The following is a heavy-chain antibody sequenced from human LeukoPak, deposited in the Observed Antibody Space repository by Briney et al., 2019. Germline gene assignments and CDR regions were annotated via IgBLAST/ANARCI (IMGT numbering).Heavy chain of an antibody. Sequence: PSETLSLTCAVSGGSISSGGYSWSWIRQPPGKGLEWVGYIYHSGSTYYNPSLKSRVTISVDRSKNQFSLKLSSVTAADTAVYYCARVMHYDSSGLYYFDYWGQGTLVTVSS. CDR3: ARVMHYDSSGLYYFDY. D-gene: IGHD3-22*01. J-gene: IGHJ4*02. V-gene: IGHV4-30-2*01. CDR1: GGSISSGGYS. CDR2: IYHSGST.